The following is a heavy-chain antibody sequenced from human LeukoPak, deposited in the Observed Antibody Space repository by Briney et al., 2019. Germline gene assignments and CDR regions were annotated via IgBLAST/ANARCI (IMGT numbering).Heavy chain of an antibody. Sequence: GGSLRLSCASSGFTFDDYAMHWVRQAPGKGLEWVSGIFWNSGSIGYADSVKGRFTISRDNAKNSLYLQMNSVRAEDTALYYCAKDISVGATPYYFDYWGQGTLVTVSS. CDR3: AKDISVGATPYYFDY. CDR1: GFTFDDYA. CDR2: IFWNSGSI. D-gene: IGHD1-26*01. J-gene: IGHJ4*02. V-gene: IGHV3-9*01.